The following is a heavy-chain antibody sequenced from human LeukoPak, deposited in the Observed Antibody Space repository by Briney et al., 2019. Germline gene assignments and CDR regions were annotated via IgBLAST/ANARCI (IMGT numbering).Heavy chain of an antibody. J-gene: IGHJ4*02. Sequence: SETLSLTCTVSGGSISSYYWSWIRQPPGKGLEWIGEINHSGSTNYNPSLKSRVTISVDTSKNQFSLKLSSVTAADTAVYYCARGLYGDYVPLGYWGQGTLVTVSS. D-gene: IGHD4-17*01. CDR1: GGSISSYY. CDR3: ARGLYGDYVPLGY. V-gene: IGHV4-34*01. CDR2: INHSGST.